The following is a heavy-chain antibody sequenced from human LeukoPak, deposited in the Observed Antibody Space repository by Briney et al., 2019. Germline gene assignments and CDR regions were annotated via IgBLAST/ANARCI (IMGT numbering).Heavy chain of an antibody. CDR1: GGSVSISSYY. Sequence: SETLSLTCTVSGGSVSISSYYWGWIRQPPGKGLEWIGSIYYSGNTYYNPALKSRVTISVDTSKNQFSLKLNSVTAADTAVYYCARVSLDPEEYYWGQGTLVTVSS. D-gene: IGHD1-1*01. J-gene: IGHJ4*02. CDR3: ARVSLDPEEYY. V-gene: IGHV4-39*07. CDR2: IYYSGNT.